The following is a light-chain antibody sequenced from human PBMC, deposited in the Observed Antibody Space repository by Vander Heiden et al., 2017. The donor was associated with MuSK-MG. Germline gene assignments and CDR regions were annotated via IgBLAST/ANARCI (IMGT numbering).Light chain of an antibody. CDR1: QSSSSY. CDR3: LQSYSTPWT. CDR2: AAS. J-gene: IGKJ1*01. Sequence: DSQMTQSPSSLPASVGDRVTIPCRASQSSSSYLNWYQQKPGKAPKLLIYAASSLQSGVPSRFSGSVSGTDFTLTISSLQPEDFATYYCLQSYSTPWTFGQGTKVEIK. V-gene: IGKV1-39*01.